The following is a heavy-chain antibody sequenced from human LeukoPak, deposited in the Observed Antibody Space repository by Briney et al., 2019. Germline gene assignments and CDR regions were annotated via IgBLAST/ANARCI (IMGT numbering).Heavy chain of an antibody. CDR1: GYSISSGYF. J-gene: IGHJ4*02. D-gene: IGHD3-10*01. Sequence: SETLSLTCTVSGYSISSGYFWGWMRQPPGKGLEWIGSIYQSETAHYNPSLKSRVTISVDTSKNQFSLKLRSVTAADTAVYYCARHRRDYYGSGRMYYFDYWGQGTLVTVSS. V-gene: IGHV4-38-2*02. CDR2: IYQSETA. CDR3: ARHRRDYYGSGRMYYFDY.